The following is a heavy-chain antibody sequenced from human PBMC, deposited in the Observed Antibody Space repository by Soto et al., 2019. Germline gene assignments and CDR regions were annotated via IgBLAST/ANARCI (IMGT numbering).Heavy chain of an antibody. D-gene: IGHD6-25*01. V-gene: IGHV3-7*01. CDR2: IKQDGSEK. CDR3: ARDTFLYSSAPFDY. Sequence: GGSLRLSCAASGFTFSSYWMSWVRQAPGKGLEWVANIKQDGSEKYYVDSVKGRFTISRDNAKNSLYLQMNSLRAEDTAVYYCARDTFLYSSAPFDYWGQGTLVTVSS. CDR1: GFTFSSYW. J-gene: IGHJ4*02.